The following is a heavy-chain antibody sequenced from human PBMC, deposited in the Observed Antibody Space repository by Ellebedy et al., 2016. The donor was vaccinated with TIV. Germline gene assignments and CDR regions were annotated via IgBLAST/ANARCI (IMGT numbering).Heavy chain of an antibody. CDR3: ARANGGPVAGFLDD. CDR1: GFTFRNYD. D-gene: IGHD6-19*01. CDR2: IGTAGGT. V-gene: IGHV3-13*01. Sequence: GESLKISCAASGFTFRNYDMSWVRQTSGNGLEWVSGIGTAGGTYYPGSVKGRFTVSRDNDKNSLYLQMNNLGAEDTAVYYCARANGGPVAGFLDDWGHGTLVTVSS. J-gene: IGHJ4*01.